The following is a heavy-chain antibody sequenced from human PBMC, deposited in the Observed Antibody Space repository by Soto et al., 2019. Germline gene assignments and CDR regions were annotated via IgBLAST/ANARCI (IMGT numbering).Heavy chain of an antibody. CDR3: ARQGATVVNYYYYGMDV. D-gene: IGHD4-17*01. CDR2: IYYSGST. Sequence: SETLSLTCTVSGGSISSSSYYWGWIRQPPGKGLEWIGSIYYSGSTYYNPSLKSRVTISVDTSKSQFSLKLSSVTAADTAVYYCARQGATVVNYYYYGMDVWGQGTTVTVSS. V-gene: IGHV4-39*01. J-gene: IGHJ6*02. CDR1: GGSISSSSYY.